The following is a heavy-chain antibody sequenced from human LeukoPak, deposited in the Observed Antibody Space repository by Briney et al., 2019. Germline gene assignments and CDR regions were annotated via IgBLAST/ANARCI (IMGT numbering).Heavy chain of an antibody. CDR1: GFTFDDYA. V-gene: IGHV3-9*01. Sequence: GGSLRLSCAASGFTFDDYAMHWVRQAPGKGLEWVSGISWNSGSIGYADSVKGRFTISRDNAKTSLYLQMNSLRAEDTAFYYCAKDIDDSNGYTLDYWGQGTLVTVSS. D-gene: IGHD3-22*01. CDR2: ISWNSGSI. J-gene: IGHJ4*02. CDR3: AKDIDDSNGYTLDY.